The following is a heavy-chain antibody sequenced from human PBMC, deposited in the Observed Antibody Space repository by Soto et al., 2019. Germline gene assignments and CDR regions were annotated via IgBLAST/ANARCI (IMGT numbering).Heavy chain of an antibody. J-gene: IGHJ4*02. Sequence: SETLSLTCTVSGDSISGGDYYWAWIRQRPGEVLEWLGHIYYSGTAYYNPSLRSRVSLSVDTSKNQFSLEMNSVTAADTAVYYCARRRDDTTTRYYNFFDSWGPGALVTVSS. V-gene: IGHV4-31*03. CDR3: ARRRDDTTTRYYNFFDS. CDR1: GDSISGGDYY. D-gene: IGHD1-26*01. CDR2: IYYSGTA.